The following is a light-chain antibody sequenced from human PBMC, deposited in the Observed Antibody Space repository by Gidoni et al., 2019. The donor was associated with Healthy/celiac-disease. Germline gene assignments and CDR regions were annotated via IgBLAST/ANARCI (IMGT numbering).Light chain of an antibody. CDR1: QSVLYSTNNKNY. Sequence: DILLTQPQEPLAVSLGERATTHCQSSQSVLYSTNNKNYLAWYQQKPGQPPKLLIYWASTRESGVPDRFSGSGSGTDFTLTISSLQAEDVAVYYCQQYYSTPYTFGQGTKLEIK. CDR2: WAS. V-gene: IGKV4-1*01. J-gene: IGKJ2*01. CDR3: QQYYSTPYT.